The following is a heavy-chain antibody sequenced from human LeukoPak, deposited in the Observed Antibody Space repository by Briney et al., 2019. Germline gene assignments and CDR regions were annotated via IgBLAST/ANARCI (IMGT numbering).Heavy chain of an antibody. CDR3: ARNALRGYIYGFDY. J-gene: IGHJ4*02. D-gene: IGHD5-18*01. CDR1: GGSISNYL. Sequence: PSETLSLTCTVSGGSISNYLWSWIRQPAGKGLEWIGRIYTTGITNCNPSLESRVTMSVDTSKNQFSLRLNSVTAADTAVYFCARNALRGYIYGFDYWGQGTLVTVSS. CDR2: IYTTGIT. V-gene: IGHV4-4*07.